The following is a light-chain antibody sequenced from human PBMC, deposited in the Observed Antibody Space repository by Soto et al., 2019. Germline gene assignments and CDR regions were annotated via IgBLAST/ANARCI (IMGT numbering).Light chain of an antibody. V-gene: IGKV1-5*01. CDR1: QSISSW. J-gene: IGKJ1*01. CDR2: DAS. CDR3: QQYNSYSPAWT. Sequence: DIQMTQSPSTLSASVGDRVTITCRASQSISSWLAWYQQKPGKAPKLLIYDASSLESGVPSRFSGSGSWTEFTLTISSLQPDAFATYYCQQYNSYSPAWTFGQGTKVEIK.